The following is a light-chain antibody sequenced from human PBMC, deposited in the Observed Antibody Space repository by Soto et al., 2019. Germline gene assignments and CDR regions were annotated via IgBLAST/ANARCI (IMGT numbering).Light chain of an antibody. Sequence: QSALTQPPSASGSRGQSVAISCTGTSSDVGGYNHVSWNQQHPGKAPKLMIYEVTKRPSGVPDRFSGSKSGNTASLTVSGLQAEDEADYYCSSYGGGNPFYVFGTGTKLTVL. CDR1: SSDVGGYNH. CDR2: EVT. J-gene: IGLJ1*01. V-gene: IGLV2-8*01. CDR3: SSYGGGNPFYV.